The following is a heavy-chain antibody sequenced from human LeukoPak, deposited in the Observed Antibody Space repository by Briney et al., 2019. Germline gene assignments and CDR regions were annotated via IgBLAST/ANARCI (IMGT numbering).Heavy chain of an antibody. CDR1: GYTFTNYW. D-gene: IGHD4-17*01. J-gene: IGHJ4*02. Sequence: GESLKISCKGSGYTFTNYWIGWVRQMPGKGLEWMGIIYPGDSDTRYSPSFQGQVTISADKSISTAYLQWSSLKASDTAMYYCARGDYGDFRVFYTLFDYWGQGTLVTVSS. CDR3: ARGDYGDFRVFYTLFDY. CDR2: IYPGDSDT. V-gene: IGHV5-51*01.